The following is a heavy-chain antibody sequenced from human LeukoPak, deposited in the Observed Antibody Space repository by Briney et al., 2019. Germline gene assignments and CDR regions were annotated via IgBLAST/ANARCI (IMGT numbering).Heavy chain of an antibody. J-gene: IGHJ4*02. CDR1: GGSISSGGYY. V-gene: IGHV4-31*03. Sequence: SETLSLTCTVSGGSISSGGYYWSWIRQHPGKGLEWIGYIYYSGSTYYNPSLKSRVTISVDTSKNQFSLKLSSVTAADTAVYYCARDSGSYPDYWGQGTLVTVSS. CDR2: IYYSGST. D-gene: IGHD1-26*01. CDR3: ARDSGSYPDY.